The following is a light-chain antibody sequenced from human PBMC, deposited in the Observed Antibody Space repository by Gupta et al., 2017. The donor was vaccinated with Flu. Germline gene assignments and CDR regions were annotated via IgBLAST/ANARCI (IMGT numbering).Light chain of an antibody. J-gene: IGKJ4*02. V-gene: IGKV3-11*01. CDR2: DAS. CDR3: QQRSNWPPRT. CDR1: QSVSSY. Sequence: EIVLPPSPATLSLSPGERATLSCTASQSVSSYLAWYQQKPGQAPRLLIYDASNRGTGIPARFIGSGAGTDFTLTISSLEPEEFAGYYCQQRSNWPPRTFGGGTKVEIK.